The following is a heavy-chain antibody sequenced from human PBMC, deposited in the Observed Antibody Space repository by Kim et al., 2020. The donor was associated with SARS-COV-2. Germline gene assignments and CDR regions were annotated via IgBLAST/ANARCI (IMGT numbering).Heavy chain of an antibody. V-gene: IGHV3-30*01. J-gene: IGHJ4*02. CDR3: ARDGPISTMVRGVIISAFDY. D-gene: IGHD3-10*01. Sequence: RFTTSGDNSKNTLYLQMNSLRAEDTAVYYCARDGPISTMVRGVIISAFDYWGQGTLVTVSS.